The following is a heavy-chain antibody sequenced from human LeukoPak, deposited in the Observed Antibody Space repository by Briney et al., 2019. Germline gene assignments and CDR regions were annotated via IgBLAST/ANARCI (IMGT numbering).Heavy chain of an antibody. J-gene: IGHJ4*02. V-gene: IGHV3-48*03. CDR3: ARGPAGDPFDH. D-gene: IGHD3-16*01. CDR2: IGSSGSPI. Sequence: GGSLRLSCAASGFTFRNYDMNWVRQAPGKGLEWVSFIGSSGSPIYYADSVKGRFTISRDNAKNSLYLQMSSLRVEDTAVYYCARGPAGDPFDHWGQGTLVTVSS. CDR1: GFTFRNYD.